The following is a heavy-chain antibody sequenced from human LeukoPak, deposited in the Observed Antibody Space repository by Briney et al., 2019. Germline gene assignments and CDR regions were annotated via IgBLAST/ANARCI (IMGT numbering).Heavy chain of an antibody. CDR3: ARAHFSGSFGY. CDR2: INWNGGST. J-gene: IGHJ4*02. V-gene: IGHV3-20*04. D-gene: IGHD1-26*01. Sequence: GGSLRLSCAASGFIFDDYGMSWVRQAPGRGLEWVSGINWNGGSTSYADSVKGRFTISRDNAKNSLYLQMNSLRAEDMAFYYCARAHFSGSFGYWGQGTLVTVSS. CDR1: GFIFDDYG.